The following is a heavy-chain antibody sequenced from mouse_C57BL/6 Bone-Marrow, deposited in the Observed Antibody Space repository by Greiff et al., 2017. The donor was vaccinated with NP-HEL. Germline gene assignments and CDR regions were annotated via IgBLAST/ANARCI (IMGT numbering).Heavy chain of an antibody. D-gene: IGHD2-1*01. Sequence: QVQLQQSGAELVRPGASVKLSCKASGYTFTDYYINWVKQRPGQGLEWIARIYPGSGNTYYNEKFKGKATLTAEKSSSTAYMQLSSLTSEDSAVYFCARRGYGNYYAMDYWGQGTSVTVSS. V-gene: IGHV1-76*01. J-gene: IGHJ4*01. CDR2: IYPGSGNT. CDR1: GYTFTDYY. CDR3: ARRGYGNYYAMDY.